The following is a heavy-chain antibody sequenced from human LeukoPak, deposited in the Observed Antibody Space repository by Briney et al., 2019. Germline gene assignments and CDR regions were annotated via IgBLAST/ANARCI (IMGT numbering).Heavy chain of an antibody. J-gene: IGHJ5*02. Sequence: GGSLRLSCAASGFTVSSNYMSWVRQAPGKGLEWVSVIYSGDSTYYEDSVKGRFTISRDNSKNTLYLQMNSLRAEDTAVYYCAKAAGYSFAPSWGQGTLVTVSS. V-gene: IGHV3-66*01. D-gene: IGHD6-13*01. CDR1: GFTVSSNY. CDR3: AKAAGYSFAPS. CDR2: IYSGDST.